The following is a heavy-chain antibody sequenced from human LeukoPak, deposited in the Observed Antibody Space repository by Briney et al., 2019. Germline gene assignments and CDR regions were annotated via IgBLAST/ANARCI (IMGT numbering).Heavy chain of an antibody. D-gene: IGHD3-22*01. CDR2: INHSGST. CDR1: GGSFSGYY. V-gene: IGHV4-34*01. Sequence: PSETLSLTCAVYGGSFSGYYWSWIRQPPGKGLEWIGEINHSGSTNHNPSLKSRVTISVDTSKNQFSLKLSSVTAADTAVYYCARGKGTMIVAILAFDIWGQGTMVTVSS. J-gene: IGHJ3*02. CDR3: ARGKGTMIVAILAFDI.